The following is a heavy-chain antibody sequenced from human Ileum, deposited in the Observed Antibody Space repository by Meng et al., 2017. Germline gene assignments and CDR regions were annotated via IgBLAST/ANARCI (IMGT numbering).Heavy chain of an antibody. V-gene: IGHV3-30*04. CDR1: GFTFSSFA. D-gene: IGHD3-10*01. CDR3: VREKSHFGELDL. CDR2: ISSDGSHK. Sequence: QGPLGESGGGVVQPVKSLRLACAASGFTFSSFAMRWLRQAPGKGLEWVALISSDGSHKYYADSVKGRFTISRDNSKNTLNLEMNSLRAEDTAVYYCVREKSHFGELDLWGQGTLVTVSS. J-gene: IGHJ4*02.